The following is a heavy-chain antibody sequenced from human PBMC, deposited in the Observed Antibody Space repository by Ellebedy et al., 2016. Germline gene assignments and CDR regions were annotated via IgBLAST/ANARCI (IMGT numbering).Heavy chain of an antibody. J-gene: IGHJ4*02. CDR3: ARDDFGDGDYVSRIFGY. CDR1: GFTVSNNY. CDR2: IYSGGTT. Sequence: GESLKISCAASGFTVSNNYMSWVRQAPGRGLEWVSLIYSGGTTYYAGSVKGRFTISRDNSKNTLYLQMNSLRAEDTAMYYCARDDFGDGDYVSRIFGYWGQGALVTVSS. V-gene: IGHV3-53*01. D-gene: IGHD4-17*01.